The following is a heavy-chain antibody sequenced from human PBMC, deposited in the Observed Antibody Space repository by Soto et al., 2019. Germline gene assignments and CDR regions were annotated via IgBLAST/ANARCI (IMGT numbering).Heavy chain of an antibody. D-gene: IGHD6-6*01. CDR2: IYYSGST. J-gene: IGHJ5*02. V-gene: IGHV4-31*03. CDR1: GGSISSGGYY. Sequence: SETLSLTCTVSGGSISSGGYYWSWIRQHPGKGLEWIGYIYYSGSTYYNPSLKSRVTISVDTSKNQFSLKLSSVTAADTAVYYCAGERGDSSSSYVGVERVSPVWFDPWGQGTLVTVSS. CDR3: AGERGDSSSSYVGVERVSPVWFDP.